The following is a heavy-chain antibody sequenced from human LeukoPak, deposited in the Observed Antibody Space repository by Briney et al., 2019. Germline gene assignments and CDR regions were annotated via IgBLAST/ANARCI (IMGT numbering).Heavy chain of an antibody. V-gene: IGHV4-59*01. Sequence: SETLSLTCAVSGGSISTYYWSWIRQPPGKGLEWIGYIHYSGSSNYNPSLKSRVTISLDTSKNQFSLKLSSVTAADTAVYYCARGVYGYPDYWGQGTLVTVSS. CDR2: IHYSGSS. CDR1: GGSISTYY. J-gene: IGHJ4*02. D-gene: IGHD5-18*01. CDR3: ARGVYGYPDY.